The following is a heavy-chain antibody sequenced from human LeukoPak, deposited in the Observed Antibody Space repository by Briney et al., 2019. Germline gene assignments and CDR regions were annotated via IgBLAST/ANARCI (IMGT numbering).Heavy chain of an antibody. CDR1: GGPIRSYY. J-gene: IGHJ5*02. Sequence: PSETLSPTCTVSGGPIRSYYWSWIRQPPGKGLEWIGEINHSGSTNYNPSLKSRVTISVDTSKNQFSLKLSSVTAADTAVYYCARVPYYDFWSGYYTNWFDPWGQGTLVTVSS. V-gene: IGHV4-34*01. D-gene: IGHD3-3*01. CDR2: INHSGST. CDR3: ARVPYYDFWSGYYTNWFDP.